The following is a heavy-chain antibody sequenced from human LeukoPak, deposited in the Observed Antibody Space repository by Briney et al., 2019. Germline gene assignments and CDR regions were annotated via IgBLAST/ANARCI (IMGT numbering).Heavy chain of an antibody. J-gene: IGHJ6*02. D-gene: IGHD1-14*01. Sequence: PSQTLSLTCTVSGGSISSGSYYWSWIRQPAGKGLEWIGRIYTSGSTNYNPSLKSRVTISVDTSKNQFSLKLSSVTAADTAVYYCARQPVYYHYGMDVWGQGTTVTVSS. CDR1: GGSISSGSYY. CDR2: IYTSGST. V-gene: IGHV4-61*02. CDR3: ARQPVYYHYGMDV.